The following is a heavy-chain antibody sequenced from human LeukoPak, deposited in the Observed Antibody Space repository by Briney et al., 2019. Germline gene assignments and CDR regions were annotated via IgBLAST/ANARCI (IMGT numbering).Heavy chain of an antibody. CDR2: INPNSGGT. J-gene: IGHJ3*02. CDR3: ARVGDGLNDAFDI. CDR1: GYTFTGYY. D-gene: IGHD5-24*01. Sequence: ASVKVSCKASGYTFTGYYMNWVRQAPGQGLEWMGRINPNSGGTNYAQKFQGRVTMTRDMSISTAYMELSRLRSDDTAVYYCARVGDGLNDAFDIWGQGTMVTVSS. V-gene: IGHV1-2*06.